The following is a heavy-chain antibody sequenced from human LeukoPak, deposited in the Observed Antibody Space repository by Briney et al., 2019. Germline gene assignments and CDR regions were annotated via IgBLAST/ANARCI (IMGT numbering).Heavy chain of an antibody. Sequence: PGGSLRLSCAASGFTFSSYAMSWVRQAPGKGLEWVSAISGSGGSTYYADSVKGRFTISRDNSKNTLYLQMNSLRAEDTAVYYCAFRGYSGSRYTLGYWGQGTLVTVSS. CDR1: GFTFSSYA. CDR3: AFRGYSGSRYTLGY. J-gene: IGHJ4*02. D-gene: IGHD6-13*01. V-gene: IGHV3-23*01. CDR2: ISGSGGST.